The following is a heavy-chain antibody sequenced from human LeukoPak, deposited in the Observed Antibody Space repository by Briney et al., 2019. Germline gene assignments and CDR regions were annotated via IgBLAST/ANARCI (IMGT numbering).Heavy chain of an antibody. V-gene: IGHV3-53*01. Sequence: GGSLRLSCAVSGFSVSNNYMNWVRQAPGKGLEWVSLIYSRGGTYYADSVKGRFTISRDNSKNTLYLQLNSLRTEDTAVYYCAKANGITGTTYWYFDLWGRGTLVTVSS. CDR1: GFSVSNNY. CDR3: AKANGITGTTYWYFDL. D-gene: IGHD1-7*01. J-gene: IGHJ2*01. CDR2: IYSRGGT.